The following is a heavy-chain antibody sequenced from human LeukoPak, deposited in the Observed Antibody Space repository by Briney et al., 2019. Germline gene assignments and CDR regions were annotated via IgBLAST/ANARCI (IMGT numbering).Heavy chain of an antibody. CDR3: AREKGETGIGPNWFDP. J-gene: IGHJ5*02. CDR2: INPNSGGT. CDR1: GYTFTGYY. Sequence: GASVKVSCKASGYTFTGYYMHWVRQAPGQGLEWMGWINPNSGGTNYAQKLKGRVTINRDRYIRTAYMELSRLRSDDTAVYYCAREKGETGIGPNWFDPWGQGTLVTVSS. D-gene: IGHD1-1*01. V-gene: IGHV1-2*02.